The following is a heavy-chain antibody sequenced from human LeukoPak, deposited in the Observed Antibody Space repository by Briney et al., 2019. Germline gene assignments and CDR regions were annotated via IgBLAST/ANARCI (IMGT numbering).Heavy chain of an antibody. V-gene: IGHV4-39*06. Sequence: SETLSLTCTVSGGSISSSSYYWGWIRQPPGKGLEWIGEINHSGSTNYNPSLKSRVTISVDTSKNQFPLKLSSVTAADTAVYYCARARGYSGFSYYYYMDVWGKGTTVTVSS. J-gene: IGHJ6*03. CDR3: ARARGYSGFSYYYYMDV. CDR2: INHSGST. D-gene: IGHD5-12*01. CDR1: GGSISSSSYY.